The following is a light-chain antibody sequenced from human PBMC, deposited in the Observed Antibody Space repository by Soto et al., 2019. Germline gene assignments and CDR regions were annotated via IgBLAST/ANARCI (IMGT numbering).Light chain of an antibody. CDR1: QSLLHSNGYNY. V-gene: IGKV2-28*01. J-gene: IGKJ3*01. CDR2: LGS. Sequence: DIVMTQSPLSLPVTPGEPASISCRSSQSLLHSNGYNYLDWYLQKRGQSPQLLIYLGSNRASGVPYRFSGSRAVTDPTLKISRVEAEDVGVYYCLRALQTPLTFGPGTKGDI. CDR3: LRALQTPLT.